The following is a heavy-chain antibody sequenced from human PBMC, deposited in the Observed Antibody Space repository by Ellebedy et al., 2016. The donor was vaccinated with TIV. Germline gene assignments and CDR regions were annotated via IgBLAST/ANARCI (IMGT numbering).Heavy chain of an antibody. CDR3: ARAPLITTVRGPLSWFDP. V-gene: IGHV1-18*01. Sequence: ASVKVSCXASGYTFTSYGISWVRQAPGQGLEWMGWISAYNGNTNYAQKLQGRVTMTTDTSTSTAYMELRSLRSDDTAVYYCARAPLITTVRGPLSWFDPWGQGTLVTVSS. D-gene: IGHD3-10*01. J-gene: IGHJ5*02. CDR1: GYTFTSYG. CDR2: ISAYNGNT.